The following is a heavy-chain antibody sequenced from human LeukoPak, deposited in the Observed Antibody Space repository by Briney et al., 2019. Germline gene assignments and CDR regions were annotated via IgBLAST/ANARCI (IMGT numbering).Heavy chain of an antibody. J-gene: IGHJ4*02. D-gene: IGHD6-13*01. Sequence: WASVKVSCKASGGTFSSYAISWVRQAPGQGLEWMGGIIPIFGTANYAQKFQGRVTITTDESTSTAYMELSSLRSEDTAVYYCARLYSSSWSLDYWGQGTLVTVSS. CDR2: IIPIFGTA. CDR3: ARLYSSSWSLDY. V-gene: IGHV1-69*05. CDR1: GGTFSSYA.